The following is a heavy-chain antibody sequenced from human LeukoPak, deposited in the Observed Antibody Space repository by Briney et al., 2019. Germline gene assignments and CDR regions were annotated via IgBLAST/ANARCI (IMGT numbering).Heavy chain of an antibody. D-gene: IGHD4-23*01. CDR1: GFTFSSYE. Sequence: GGSLRLSCAASGFTFSSYEMNWVRQAPGKGLEWVSYISSSGNIIYYADSVKGRFTISRDNSKNTLYLQMNSLRAEDTAVYYCAKENTVVTRFSGYYFDYWGQGTLVTVSS. CDR3: AKENTVVTRFSGYYFDY. V-gene: IGHV3-48*03. CDR2: ISSSGNII. J-gene: IGHJ4*02.